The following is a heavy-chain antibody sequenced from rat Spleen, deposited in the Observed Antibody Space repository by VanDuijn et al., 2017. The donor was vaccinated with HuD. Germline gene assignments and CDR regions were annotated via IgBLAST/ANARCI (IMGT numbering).Heavy chain of an antibody. D-gene: IGHD1-12*03. CDR3: ARGPRYYDGYYGRFDY. Sequence: QVQLKESGPGLVQPSQTLSLTCTVSGFSLTSYHVSWVRQPPGKGLEWMGRIQNGGNTDYNSGLKSRLSITRDTSKSQVLLKMNSLQTEDTAMYFCARGPRYYDGYYGRFDYWGQGVMVTVSS. CDR2: IQNGGNT. J-gene: IGHJ2*01. CDR1: GFSLTSYH. V-gene: IGHV2S1*01.